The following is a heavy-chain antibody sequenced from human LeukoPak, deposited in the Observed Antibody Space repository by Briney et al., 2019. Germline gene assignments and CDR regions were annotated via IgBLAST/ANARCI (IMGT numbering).Heavy chain of an antibody. Sequence: RAGVTLRLSCAASGFIFSNYGMNWVRQAPGKGLEWVAAISASGSATSYADSVRGRFTISRDNSKDLLYLQMDSLRAEDTAVYYCVKLSSGSGSSFGFDSWGLGTLVTVSS. CDR1: GFIFSNYG. CDR2: ISASGSAT. CDR3: VKLSSGSGSSFGFDS. J-gene: IGHJ4*02. D-gene: IGHD6-13*01. V-gene: IGHV3-23*01.